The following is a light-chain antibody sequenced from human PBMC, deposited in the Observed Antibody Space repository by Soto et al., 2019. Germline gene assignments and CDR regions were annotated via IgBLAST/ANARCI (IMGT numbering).Light chain of an antibody. J-gene: IGLJ1*01. Sequence: QSALTQPPSASGSPGQSVTISCTGTRSDVGGYKYVSWYQQHPGKAPKLMIFEVNKRPSGVPDRFSGSKSGNTASLTVSGLQGEDEGDYYCSSYAGINNLGVFGTGTKVTVL. CDR3: SSYAGINNLGV. CDR2: EVN. CDR1: RSDVGGYKY. V-gene: IGLV2-8*01.